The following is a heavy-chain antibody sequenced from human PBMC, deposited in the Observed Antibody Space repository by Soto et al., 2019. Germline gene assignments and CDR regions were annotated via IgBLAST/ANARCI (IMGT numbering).Heavy chain of an antibody. CDR3: ARGGLYYLWSGLFA. Sequence: QAQLQESGPGLVRPSQTLSLSCSVSGASVTSGDYYWNWIRQTPGTGLEWLGYMHDSGTTSYNPSLKSRVNISRDTSKNPFSLKLTSVSAADTAVYFCARGGLYYLWSGLFAWCQGIRVTVSS. J-gene: IGHJ5*02. V-gene: IGHV4-30-4*01. D-gene: IGHD3-3*01. CDR1: GASVTSGDYY. CDR2: MHDSGTT.